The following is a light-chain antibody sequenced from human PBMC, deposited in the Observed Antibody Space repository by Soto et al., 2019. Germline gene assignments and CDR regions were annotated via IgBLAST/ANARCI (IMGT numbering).Light chain of an antibody. CDR2: GAS. J-gene: IGKJ1*01. CDR3: QQYDNWPPWT. CDR1: QSVSSK. V-gene: IGKV3-15*01. Sequence: EIVMTQSPATLSVSPGERATLSCRASQSVSSKLAWYQHKPGQAPRLLIYGASTRATGVPARFSGSGSGTEFTLTNISLQSEDFAVYYCQQYDNWPPWTCGQGTKVELK.